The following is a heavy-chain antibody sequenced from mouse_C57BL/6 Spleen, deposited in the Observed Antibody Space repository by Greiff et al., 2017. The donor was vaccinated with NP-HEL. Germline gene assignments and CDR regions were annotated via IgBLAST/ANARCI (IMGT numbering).Heavy chain of an antibody. CDR2: FHPYNDDT. D-gene: IGHD1-1*01. CDR1: GYTFTTYP. Sequence: QVQLKESGAELVKPGASVKMSCKASGYTFTTYPIEWMKQNHGKSLEWIGNFHPYNDDTKYNEKFKGKATLTVEKSSSTVYLELSRLTSDDSAVYCCARRNGYYGSFAYWGQGTLVTVSA. J-gene: IGHJ3*01. V-gene: IGHV1-47*01. CDR3: ARRNGYYGSFAY.